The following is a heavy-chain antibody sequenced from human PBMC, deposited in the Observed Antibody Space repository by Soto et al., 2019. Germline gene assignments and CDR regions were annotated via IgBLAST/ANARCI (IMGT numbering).Heavy chain of an antibody. V-gene: IGHV3-23*01. CDR3: AKRREGGYYIFDY. Sequence: PGGSLRLSCAASGFTFSRFAMSWVRQAPGKGLEWVSSISGSGESTYYADSVKGRLSISSDNSKNTLYLQMNSLRAEDTAVYYCAKRREGGYYIFDYWGQGTPVTVSS. J-gene: IGHJ4*02. CDR2: ISGSGEST. D-gene: IGHD3-10*01. CDR1: GFTFSRFA.